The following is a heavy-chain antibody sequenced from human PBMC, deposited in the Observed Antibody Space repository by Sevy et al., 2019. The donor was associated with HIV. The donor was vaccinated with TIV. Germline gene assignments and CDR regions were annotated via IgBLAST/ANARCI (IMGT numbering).Heavy chain of an antibody. Sequence: GGSLRLSCAASRFTFNSYAMYWVRQAPGKGLEWVSYISSSSSPIYYADSVKGRFTISRDNAKKSLYLQMDSLRDEDTAIYYCARGLAALPGYYYGMDVWGQGTTVTVSS. V-gene: IGHV3-48*02. D-gene: IGHD6-6*01. CDR1: RFTFNSYA. CDR3: ARGLAALPGYYYGMDV. CDR2: ISSSSSPI. J-gene: IGHJ6*02.